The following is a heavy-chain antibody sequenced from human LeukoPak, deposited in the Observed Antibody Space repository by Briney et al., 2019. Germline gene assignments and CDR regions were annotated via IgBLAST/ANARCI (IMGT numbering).Heavy chain of an antibody. D-gene: IGHD3-22*01. CDR3: ARAYYHDSSDYYFPLDY. CDR1: GYTFTSYY. Sequence: PVASVKVSCKASGYTFTSYYMHWVRQAPGQGLEWMGIINPSGGSTTYAHKFQGRVTMTRDTSTHTVYMELSSLRSEDTAVYYCARAYYHDSSDYYFPLDYWGQGTLVTVSS. V-gene: IGHV1-46*01. J-gene: IGHJ4*02. CDR2: INPSGGST.